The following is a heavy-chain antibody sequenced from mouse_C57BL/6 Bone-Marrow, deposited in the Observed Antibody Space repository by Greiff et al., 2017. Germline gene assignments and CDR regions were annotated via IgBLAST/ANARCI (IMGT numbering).Heavy chain of an antibody. V-gene: IGHV1-82*01. Sequence: QVQLKESGPELVKPGASVKISCKASGYAFSSSWMNWVKQRPGKGLEWIGRMYPGDGDTNYNGKFKGKDTLTADKSSSTAYMQLSSLTSEDSAFYFCARGDYGREFAYWGQGTLVTVSA. D-gene: IGHD1-1*01. CDR2: MYPGDGDT. CDR3: ARGDYGREFAY. J-gene: IGHJ3*01. CDR1: GYAFSSSW.